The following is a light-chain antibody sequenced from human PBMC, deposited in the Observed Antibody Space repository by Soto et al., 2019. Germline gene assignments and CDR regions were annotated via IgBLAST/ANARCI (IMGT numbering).Light chain of an antibody. Sequence: QSALTQPASVSGSPGQSITISCTGTSSDVGGYNYVSWYQQHPGKAPKLLIYEVSNRPSGVSNRFSGSKSGNPDSLTISGLQAEDEADYYCSSYTSSSTRVFGGGTKLPVL. CDR3: SSYTSSSTRV. V-gene: IGLV2-14*01. CDR2: EVS. CDR1: SSDVGGYNY. J-gene: IGLJ2*01.